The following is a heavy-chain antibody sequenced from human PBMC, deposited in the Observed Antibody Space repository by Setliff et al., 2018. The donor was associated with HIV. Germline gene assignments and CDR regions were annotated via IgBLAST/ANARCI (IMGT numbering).Heavy chain of an antibody. J-gene: IGHJ3*01. CDR2: IYHSGST. CDR1: GGSLSGSY. Sequence: SETLSLTCAVYGGSLSGSYWTWMRQSPGKGLEWIGEIYHSGSTNYNPSLKSRVAMSVDTSRSQFSLKLRSVTAADTAVYYCARHKTNYDFYAFDVWGQGTMVTVSS. D-gene: IGHD3-3*01. V-gene: IGHV4-34*01. CDR3: ARHKTNYDFYAFDV.